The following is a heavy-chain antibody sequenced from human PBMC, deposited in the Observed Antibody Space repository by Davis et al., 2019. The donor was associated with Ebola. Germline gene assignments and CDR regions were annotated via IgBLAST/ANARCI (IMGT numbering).Heavy chain of an antibody. Sequence: ASVKVSCKASGYTFTSYVISWVRQAPGQGLEWMGWISAYNGNTNYAQKFQGRVTMTMDTSTSTVYMELSSLRSEDTAVYYCARDYYAYYYYYMDVWGKGTTVTVSS. D-gene: IGHD3-3*01. CDR1: GYTFTSYV. CDR2: ISAYNGNT. J-gene: IGHJ6*03. CDR3: ARDYYAYYYYYMDV. V-gene: IGHV1-18*01.